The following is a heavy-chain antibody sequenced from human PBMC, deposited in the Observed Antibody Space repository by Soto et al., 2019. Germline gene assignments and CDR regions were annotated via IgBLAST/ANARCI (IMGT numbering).Heavy chain of an antibody. J-gene: IGHJ4*02. Sequence: GASVKVSCKASGGTFSSYAISWVRQAPGQGLEWMGGIIPIFGTANYAQKFQGRVTITADESTSTAYMELSSLRSEDTAVYYCARARYCSGGSCYQPHGPLDYWGQGTLVTVSS. CDR3: ARARYCSGGSCYQPHGPLDY. CDR2: IIPIFGTA. D-gene: IGHD2-15*01. V-gene: IGHV1-69*13. CDR1: GGTFSSYA.